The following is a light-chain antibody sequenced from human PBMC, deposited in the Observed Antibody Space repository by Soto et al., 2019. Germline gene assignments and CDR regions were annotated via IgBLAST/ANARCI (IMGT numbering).Light chain of an antibody. CDR3: LQHKSYPMT. CDR1: QGISNS. V-gene: IGKV1-17*03. Sequence: IQMNQSPSALSASIGNRVTITCRASQGISNSLAWFQQKPGKVPKSLIYSASSLQSGVPSRFSVSGSGTELTLTISRLKTEDFATYYCLQHKSYPMTFSQGTRLE. CDR2: SAS. J-gene: IGKJ5*01.